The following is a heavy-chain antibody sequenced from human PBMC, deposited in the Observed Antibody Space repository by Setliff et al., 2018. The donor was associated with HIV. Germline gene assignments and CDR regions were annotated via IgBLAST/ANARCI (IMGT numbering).Heavy chain of an antibody. CDR1: GFTFSSYA. Sequence: GGSLRLSCSASGFTFSSYAMRWVRQAPGKGLEWVALISDDGSGKRYAESVKGRFTISRDNSKNTLYLQMNSLRTEDTALYFCARLGDSGYDFRGYFDYWGQGKLVTVSS. CDR3: ARLGDSGYDFRGYFDY. V-gene: IGHV3-30*04. J-gene: IGHJ4*02. D-gene: IGHD5-12*01. CDR2: ISDDGSGK.